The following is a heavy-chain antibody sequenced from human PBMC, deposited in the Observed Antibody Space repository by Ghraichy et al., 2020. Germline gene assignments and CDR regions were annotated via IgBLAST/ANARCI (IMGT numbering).Heavy chain of an antibody. CDR3: AKDSSSYSDYYYYYMDV. CDR1: GFTFSSYA. CDR2: ISGSGGST. J-gene: IGHJ6*03. Sequence: LSLTCAASGFTFSSYAMTWVRQAPGKGLEWVSAISGSGGSTYSADSVKGRFTISRDNSKNTLYLQMNSLRAEDTAVYYCAKDSSSYSDYYYYYMDVWGKGTTVTVSS. V-gene: IGHV3-23*01. D-gene: IGHD6-6*01.